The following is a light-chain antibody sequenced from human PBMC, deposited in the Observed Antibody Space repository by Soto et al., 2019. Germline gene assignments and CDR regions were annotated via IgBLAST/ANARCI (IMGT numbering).Light chain of an antibody. CDR2: TAS. J-gene: IGKJ1*01. CDR3: QQSYSRPRT. Sequence: DIQTNQSPSSLTASVGDRVSLPCRASQSISTYLNWYKQTRGKAPDXXSYTASSLESGVPSRFSGSGSGTDFTLTINSLKPEDFATYFCQQSYSRPRTFGQGTKVDIK. V-gene: IGKV1-39*01. CDR1: QSISTY.